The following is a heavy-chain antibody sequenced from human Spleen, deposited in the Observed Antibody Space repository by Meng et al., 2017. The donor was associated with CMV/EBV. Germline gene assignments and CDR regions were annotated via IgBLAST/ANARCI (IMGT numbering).Heavy chain of an antibody. V-gene: IGHV4-61*01. CDR2: VFYSGSI. CDR1: GGAVSSGRQY. J-gene: IGHJ4*02. Sequence: TVYGGAVSSGRQYCTWNRQRPAKGLEWIGNVFYSGSINCNPSLKSRVTISVDTSKNQFSLKLRSVTAADTAVYYCARYFDSSDYSLDYWGQGTLVTVSS. CDR3: ARYFDSSDYSLDY. D-gene: IGHD3-22*01.